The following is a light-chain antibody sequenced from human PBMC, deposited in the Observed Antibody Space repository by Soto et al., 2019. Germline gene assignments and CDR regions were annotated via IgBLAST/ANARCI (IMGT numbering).Light chain of an antibody. CDR3: QQYGSSRRT. Sequence: EIVLTQSPGTLSLSPGERATLSCRASQSVSSSYLAWYQQKPGQAPRLLIYGASSRATGIPDRFSGSGSGTHFTLTISRLEPEDFAVYYCQQYGSSRRTFGQGTKLEIK. CDR1: QSVSSSY. CDR2: GAS. V-gene: IGKV3-20*01. J-gene: IGKJ2*01.